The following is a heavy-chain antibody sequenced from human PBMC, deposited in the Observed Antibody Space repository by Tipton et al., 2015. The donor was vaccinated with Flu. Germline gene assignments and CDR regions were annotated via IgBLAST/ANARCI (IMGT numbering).Heavy chain of an antibody. D-gene: IGHD2-21*01. CDR3: VRQNCGGECYPDY. CDR2: IYPDDADT. Sequence: QLVQSGAEVKKPGESLMISWKGSASSFSSYWNAWVRQRPGKGLELMGIIYPDDADTKYSPSFQGQVTFSADKSAKTAYLQWTSLKASDTATYFCVRQNCGGECYPDYWGQGPLVTVSS. CDR1: ASSFSSYW. J-gene: IGHJ4*02. V-gene: IGHV5-51*01.